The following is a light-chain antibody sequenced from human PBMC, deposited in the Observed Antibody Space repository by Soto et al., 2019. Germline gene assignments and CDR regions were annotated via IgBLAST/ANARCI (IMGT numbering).Light chain of an antibody. CDR3: QAWDSSNVV. J-gene: IGLJ2*01. CDR1: KLGDKY. CDR2: QDS. V-gene: IGLV3-1*01. Sequence: SYELTQPPSVSVSPGQTASITCSGDKLGDKYACWYQQKPGQSPVLVIYQDSKRPSGIPERFSGSNSGNTATLTISGTQAMDEADYYCQAWDSSNVVFGGGTKVIVL.